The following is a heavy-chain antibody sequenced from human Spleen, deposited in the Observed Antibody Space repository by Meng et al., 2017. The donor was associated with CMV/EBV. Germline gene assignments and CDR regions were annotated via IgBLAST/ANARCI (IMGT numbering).Heavy chain of an antibody. D-gene: IGHD1-26*01. V-gene: IGHV3-23*01. J-gene: IGHJ6*02. CDR1: GLTFSNYA. Sequence: GESLKISCAASGLTFSNYAMNWVRQAPGKGLEWVSGISSSGGSTYYADSVKGRFIISRDNSKNTLYLQMNSLRVEDTAVYYCAKGREGMDVWGQGTTVTVSS. CDR3: AKGREGMDV. CDR2: ISSSGGST.